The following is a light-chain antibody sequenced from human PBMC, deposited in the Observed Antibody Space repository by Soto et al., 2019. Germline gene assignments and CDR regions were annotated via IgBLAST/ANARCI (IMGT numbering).Light chain of an antibody. V-gene: IGKV3-11*01. J-gene: IGKJ5*01. CDR3: QQRSKWPIT. CDR1: QSISSY. Sequence: EIVLTQSPVTLSLSPGERATLSCRASQSISSYLAWYQQKPGQAPRLFIYDASSRATGIPARFSGSGSGTYFTLTISSLEPEDFAVYYCQQRSKWPITFGQGTRLEI. CDR2: DAS.